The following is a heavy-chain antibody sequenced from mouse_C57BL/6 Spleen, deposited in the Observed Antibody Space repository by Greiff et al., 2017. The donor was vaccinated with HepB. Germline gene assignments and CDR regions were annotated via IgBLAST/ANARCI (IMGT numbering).Heavy chain of an antibody. J-gene: IGHJ2*01. CDR2: ISYDGSN. CDR1: GYSITSGYY. CDR3: ARDRGGIFDY. V-gene: IGHV3-6*01. Sequence: LQESGPGLVKPSQSLSLTCSVTGYSITSGYYWNWIRQFPGNKLEWMGYISYDGSNNYNPSLKNRISITRDTSKNQFFLKLNSVTTEDTATYYCARDRGGIFDYWGQGTTLTVSS. D-gene: IGHD1-1*02.